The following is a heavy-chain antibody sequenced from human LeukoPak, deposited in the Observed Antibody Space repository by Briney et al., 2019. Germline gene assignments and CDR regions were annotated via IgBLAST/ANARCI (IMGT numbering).Heavy chain of an antibody. V-gene: IGHV4-34*01. D-gene: IGHD3-10*02. J-gene: IGHJ4*02. Sequence: SETLSLTCAVYGGSFSGYYWSWIRQPPGKGLEWIGSISYSGSTNYNPSLKSRVTISVDTSKNQFSLKLSSVTAADTAVYYCAKGGRRHVNYWGQGTLVTVSS. CDR1: GGSFSGYY. CDR3: AKGGRRHVNY. CDR2: ISYSGST.